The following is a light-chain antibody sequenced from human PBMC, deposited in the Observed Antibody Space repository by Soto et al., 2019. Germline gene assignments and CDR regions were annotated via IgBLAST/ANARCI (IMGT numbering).Light chain of an antibody. V-gene: IGKV2-28*01. Sequence: DIVMTQSPLSLPVTPGEPASISCRSSQSLLHSNGYNYLDWYLQKPGQSPRLLIYLGSNRASGVPDRFSGSGSGTDFTLKISRVEADDVGVYYYMQALQTPAFGQGTKVDIK. CDR2: LGS. CDR3: MQALQTPA. J-gene: IGKJ1*01. CDR1: QSLLHSNGYNY.